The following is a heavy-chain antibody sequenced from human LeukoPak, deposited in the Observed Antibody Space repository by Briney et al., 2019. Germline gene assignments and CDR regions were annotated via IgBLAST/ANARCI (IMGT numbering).Heavy chain of an antibody. D-gene: IGHD6-19*01. J-gene: IGHJ4*02. Sequence: PSETLSLTCTVSGGSISSYYWSWIRQPAGKGLEWIGRIYTSGSTNYNPSLKSRVTMSVDTSKNQFSLKLSSVTAADTAVYYCAGYSSGWYPSTPFDYWGQGTLVTVSS. V-gene: IGHV4-4*07. CDR2: IYTSGST. CDR1: GGSISSYY. CDR3: AGYSSGWYPSTPFDY.